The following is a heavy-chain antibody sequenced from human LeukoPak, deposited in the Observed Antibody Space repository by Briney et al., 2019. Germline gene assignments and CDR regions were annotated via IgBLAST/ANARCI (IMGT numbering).Heavy chain of an antibody. CDR2: IKKDGSEK. CDR3: ASIRRDGYNFNY. CDR1: GFTFTNYY. V-gene: IGHV3-7*03. J-gene: IGHJ4*02. D-gene: IGHD5-24*01. Sequence: PGGSLRLSCGASGFTFTNYYMSWVRQAPGKGLEWVANIKKDGSEKYYVDSVKGRFTISRDNAKNSLYLEMNSLRGEDTAIYYCASIRRDGYNFNYWGQGTLVTVSS.